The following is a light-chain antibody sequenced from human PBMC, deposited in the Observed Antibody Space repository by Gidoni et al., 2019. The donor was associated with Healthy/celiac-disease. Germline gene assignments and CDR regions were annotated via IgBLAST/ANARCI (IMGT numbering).Light chain of an antibody. J-gene: IGKJ3*01. CDR1: QSISSY. CDR3: QQSYSTPS. V-gene: IGKV1-39*01. Sequence: DIQMTQSPSSLSASVGDRVTITCRASQSISSYLNGYQQKQGKAPKLLIYAASSLQSGVPSRFSGSGSGTDFTLTISSLQPEDFATYYCQQSYSTPSFGPGTKVDIK. CDR2: AAS.